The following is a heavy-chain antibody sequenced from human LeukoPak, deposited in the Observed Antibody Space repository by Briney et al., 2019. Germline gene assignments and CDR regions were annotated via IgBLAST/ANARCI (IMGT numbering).Heavy chain of an antibody. CDR3: AGYSSSWYWFDP. D-gene: IGHD6-13*01. V-gene: IGHV4-39*01. CDR1: GGSISSSSYY. J-gene: IGHJ5*02. Sequence: SETLSLTCTVSGGSISSSSYYWGWIRQPPGKGLEWIGSIYYSGRTYYNPSLKSRVTISVDTSKNQFSLKLSSVTAADTAVYYCAGYSSSWYWFDPWGQGTLVTVSS. CDR2: IYYSGRT.